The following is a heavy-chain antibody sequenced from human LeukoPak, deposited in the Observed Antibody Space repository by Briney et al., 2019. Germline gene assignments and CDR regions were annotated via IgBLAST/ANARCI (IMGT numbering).Heavy chain of an antibody. J-gene: IGHJ4*02. CDR3: ASGVEQQLGPGFDY. CDR2: IYTSGST. Sequence: PSETLSLTCTVSGGSISSYYWSWIRQPAGKGLEWIGRIYTSGSTNYNPSLKGRVTMSVDTSKNQFSLKLSSVTAADTAVYYCASGVEQQLGPGFDYWGQGTLVTVSS. CDR1: GGSISSYY. V-gene: IGHV4-4*07. D-gene: IGHD6-13*01.